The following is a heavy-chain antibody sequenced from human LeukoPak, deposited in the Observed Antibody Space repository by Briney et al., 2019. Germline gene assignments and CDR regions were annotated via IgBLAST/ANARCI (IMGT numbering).Heavy chain of an antibody. CDR2: ITHSGGT. D-gene: IGHD3-16*02. J-gene: IGHJ4*02. CDR1: GGSLNDSD. CDR3: ARVSDIMVSFGGAISYFDY. V-gene: IGHV4-34*01. Sequence: SETLSLTCTLYGGSLNDSDWSWIRQPPGKGLGWIGEITHSGGTHYNPSLWSRLTISTDTSRNKLSLQLTSVTAADTGVYFCARVSDIMVSFGGAISYFDYWGQGALVTVSS.